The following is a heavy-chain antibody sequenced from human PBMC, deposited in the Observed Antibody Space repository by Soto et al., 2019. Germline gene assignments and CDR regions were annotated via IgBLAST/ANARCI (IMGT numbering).Heavy chain of an antibody. CDR1: GGSISSSSFY. V-gene: IGHV4-39*01. CDR3: ATITIFGVVPNYFDY. J-gene: IGHJ4*02. CDR2: FYYSEST. D-gene: IGHD3-3*01. Sequence: QLQLQESGPGLVKPSETLSLTCAVSGGSISSSSFYWGWIRQPPGKGLEGFGSFYYSESTYYNPSLKSRFIISVDTSKNHFSLKLSSVTAADTAVYYCATITIFGVVPNYFDYWGQGTLVTVSS.